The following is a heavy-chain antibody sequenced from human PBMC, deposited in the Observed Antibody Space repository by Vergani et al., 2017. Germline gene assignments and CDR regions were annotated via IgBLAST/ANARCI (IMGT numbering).Heavy chain of an antibody. Sequence: QVQLVQSGAEVKKPGSSVKVSCKASGGTFSSYALSWVRQAPGQGLEWMGGIIPIFATANYAQKFQGRVTITADESTSTAYMELSSLSSEDTAVYYCARVRYVGARDPPKYYYYMDVWGNGTTVTVSS. J-gene: IGHJ6*03. V-gene: IGHV1-69*01. CDR1: GGTFSSYA. CDR2: IIPIFATA. D-gene: IGHD1-26*01. CDR3: ARVRYVGARDPPKYYYYMDV.